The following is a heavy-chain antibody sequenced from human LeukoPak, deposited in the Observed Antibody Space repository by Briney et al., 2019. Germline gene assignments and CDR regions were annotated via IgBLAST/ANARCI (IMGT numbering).Heavy chain of an antibody. J-gene: IGHJ4*02. CDR1: GFTFSSYW. CDR2: IYSGGST. V-gene: IGHV3-53*01. Sequence: GGSLRLSCAASGFTFSSYWMHWVRQAPGKGLEWVSVIYSGGSTYYADSVKGRFTISRDKSKNTLYLQMNSLRAEDTAVYYCARELSGDYEEGGYYFDYWGQGTLVTVSS. D-gene: IGHD4-17*01. CDR3: ARELSGDYEEGGYYFDY.